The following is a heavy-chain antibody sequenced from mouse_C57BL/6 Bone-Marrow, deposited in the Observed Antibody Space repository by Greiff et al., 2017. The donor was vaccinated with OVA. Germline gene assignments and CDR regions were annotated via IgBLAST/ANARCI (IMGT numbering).Heavy chain of an antibody. V-gene: IGHV5-2*03. CDR1: EYEFPSHD. CDR2: INSDGGST. J-gene: IGHJ1*03. CDR3: ARGGDWGYFDV. D-gene: IGHD4-1*01. Sequence: EVKLMESGGGLVQPGESLKLSCESNEYEFPSHDMSWVRKTPEKRLELVAAINSDGGSTYYPDTMERRFIISRDNTKKTPYLQMSRLRSEDTAVYYCARGGDWGYFDVWGTGTTVTVSS.